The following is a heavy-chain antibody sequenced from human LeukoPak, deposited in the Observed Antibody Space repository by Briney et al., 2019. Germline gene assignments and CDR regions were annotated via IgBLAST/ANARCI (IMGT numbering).Heavy chain of an antibody. D-gene: IGHD1-1*01. CDR3: ARVKMSRDNVYYYYYLDV. CDR2: ILYSGST. Sequence: SETLSLTCTVSGGSISPYYWNWIRRPPGKGLEWIGHILYSGSTTYNPSLKSRVTISIDKSKNQFSLNLTSVTAADTAVYYCARVKMSRDNVYYYYYLDVWGKGTTVTVSS. J-gene: IGHJ6*03. V-gene: IGHV4-59*01. CDR1: GGSISPYY.